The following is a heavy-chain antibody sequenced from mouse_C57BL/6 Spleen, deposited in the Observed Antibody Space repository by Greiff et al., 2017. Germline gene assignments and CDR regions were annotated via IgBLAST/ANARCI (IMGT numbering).Heavy chain of an antibody. CDR3: ARCDTTVIFDY. Sequence: QVQLQQSGAELVKPGDSVKISCKASGYAFSSYWMNWVKQRPGKGLEWIGQIYPGDGDTNYNGMFRGKATLTADTSSSSAYMHLRILTSEDSAVYFCARCDTTVIFDYWGQGTTRTVSS. V-gene: IGHV1-80*01. J-gene: IGHJ2*01. D-gene: IGHD1-1*01. CDR1: GYAFSSYW. CDR2: IYPGDGDT.